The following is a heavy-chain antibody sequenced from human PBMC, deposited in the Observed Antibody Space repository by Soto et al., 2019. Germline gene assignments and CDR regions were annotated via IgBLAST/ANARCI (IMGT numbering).Heavy chain of an antibody. V-gene: IGHV1-69*06. Sequence: GGSVKVSCKASGGTFSSYAISWVRQAPGQGVEWVGGITPIFGTANYAQKFQGKVTNTADKSTSTDYMELSSLRSEDTAVYYCARGKYCSGGSCYVWFDPWGQGTLVTVSA. J-gene: IGHJ5*02. D-gene: IGHD2-15*01. CDR1: GGTFSSYA. CDR3: ARGKYCSGGSCYVWFDP. CDR2: ITPIFGTA.